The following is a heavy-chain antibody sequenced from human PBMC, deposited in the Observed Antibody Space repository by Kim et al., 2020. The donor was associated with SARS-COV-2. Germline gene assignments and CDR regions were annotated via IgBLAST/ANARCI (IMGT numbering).Heavy chain of an antibody. CDR3: ARDLPLSSSWYHY. V-gene: IGHV3-7*01. D-gene: IGHD6-13*01. J-gene: IGHJ4*02. CDR1: GFTFSSYW. CDR2: IKQDGSEK. Sequence: GGSLRLSCAASGFTFSSYWMSWVRQAPGKGLEWVANIKQDGSEKYYVDSVKGRFTISRDNAKNSLYLQMNSLRAEDTAVYYCARDLPLSSSWYHYWGQGTLVTVSS.